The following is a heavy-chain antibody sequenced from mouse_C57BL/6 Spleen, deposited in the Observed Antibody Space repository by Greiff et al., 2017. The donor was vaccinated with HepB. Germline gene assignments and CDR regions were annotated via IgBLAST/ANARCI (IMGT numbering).Heavy chain of an antibody. CDR3: ARSGIYYYGSSYEGAMDY. CDR1: GYTFTGYW. V-gene: IGHV1-9*01. D-gene: IGHD1-1*01. CDR2: ILPGSGST. J-gene: IGHJ4*01. Sequence: VQLVESGAELMKPGASVKLSCKATGYTFTGYWIEWVKQRPGHGLEWIGEILPGSGSTNYNEKFKGKATFTADTSSNTAYMQLSSLTTEDSAIYYCARSGIYYYGSSYEGAMDYWGQGTSVTVSS.